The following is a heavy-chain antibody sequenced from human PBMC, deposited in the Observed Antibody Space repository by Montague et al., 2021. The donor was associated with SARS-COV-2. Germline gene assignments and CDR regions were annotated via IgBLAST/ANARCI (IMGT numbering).Heavy chain of an antibody. V-gene: IGHV4-34*01. Sequence: SETLSLTCAVHGTSFSGYYWNLIRPPPGTALEWMGEISQGGSTKYGPALKRRLTISADTSKNQFSLKLTSVAAADTAVYYCARLRDGVVPSPILGVGPYYSSSYMHAWGTGTTV. CDR1: GTSFSGYY. D-gene: IGHD3-10*01. J-gene: IGHJ6*03. CDR3: ARLRDGVVPSPILGVGPYYSSSYMHA. CDR2: ISQGGST.